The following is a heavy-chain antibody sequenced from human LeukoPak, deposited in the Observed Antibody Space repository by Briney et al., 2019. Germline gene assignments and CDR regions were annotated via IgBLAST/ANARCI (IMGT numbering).Heavy chain of an antibody. J-gene: IGHJ4*02. CDR3: ARAYQRLGELSLPDY. CDR1: GYTFTNYA. CDR2: INPNTGNP. Sequence: ASVKVSCKASGYTFTNYAMNWVRQAPGQGLEWMGWINPNTGNPMYAQGFTGRFVFSLDTSVSTTYLQISSLKAEDTAVYYCARAYQRLGELSLPDYWGQGTLVTVSS. V-gene: IGHV7-4-1*02. D-gene: IGHD3-16*02.